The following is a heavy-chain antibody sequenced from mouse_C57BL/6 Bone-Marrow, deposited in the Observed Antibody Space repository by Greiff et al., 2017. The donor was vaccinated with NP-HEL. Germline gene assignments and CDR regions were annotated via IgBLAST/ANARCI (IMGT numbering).Heavy chain of an antibody. CDR1: GFTFSSYA. CDR3: ARDASSGPAWFAY. V-gene: IGHV5-4*01. CDR2: ISDGGSYT. J-gene: IGHJ3*01. Sequence: DVKLVESGGGLVKPGGSLKLSCAASGFTFSSYAMSWVRQTPEKRLEWVATISDGGSYTYYPDNVKGRFTISRDNAKNNLYLQMSHLKSEDTAMYYCARDASSGPAWFAYWGQGTLVTVSA. D-gene: IGHD3-2*02.